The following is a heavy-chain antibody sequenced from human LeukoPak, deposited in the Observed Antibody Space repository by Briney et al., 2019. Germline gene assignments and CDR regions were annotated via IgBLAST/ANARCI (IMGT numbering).Heavy chain of an antibody. Sequence: SVKVSCKASGGTFRSFAISWGRQGPGQGLEWMGGIIPILGIANSAQKFQGRVTITAAKSTSTAYMELSSLRFEDTAVYYCARDAFTAYCGGDCYSWPYWYFDLWGRGTLVTVSS. CDR2: IIPILGIA. V-gene: IGHV1-69*04. D-gene: IGHD2-21*02. J-gene: IGHJ2*01. CDR1: GGTFRSFA. CDR3: ARDAFTAYCGGDCYSWPYWYFDL.